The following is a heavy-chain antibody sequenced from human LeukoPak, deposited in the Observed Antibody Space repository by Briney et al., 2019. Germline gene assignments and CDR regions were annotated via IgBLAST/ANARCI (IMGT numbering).Heavy chain of an antibody. V-gene: IGHV3-23*01. CDR2: ISGSGDRR. Sequence: PGGSLRLSCGASGFTFSSYAMSWVRQAPGKGLEWVSGISGSGDRRNYADSVKGRFTISRDNAKNSLYLQMNSLRAEDTAVYYCHMDVWGKGTTVTVSS. CDR3: HMDV. J-gene: IGHJ6*03. CDR1: GFTFSSYA.